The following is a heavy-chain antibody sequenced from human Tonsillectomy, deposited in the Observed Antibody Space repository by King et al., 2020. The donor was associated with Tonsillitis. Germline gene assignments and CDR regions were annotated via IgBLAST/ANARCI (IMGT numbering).Heavy chain of an antibody. CDR1: GGSISSYY. J-gene: IGHJ4*02. CDR2: MYYSGST. CDR3: AEGLYYYDY. Sequence: QLQESGPGLVKPSETLSLTCTVSGGSISSYYWTWIRQPPGKGLEWIGYMYYSGSTNFSPSLKSRVTMSVDTSKNQFSLKLSSVTTADTAVYYGAEGLYYYDYWGQGTLVTVSS. V-gene: IGHV4-59*01.